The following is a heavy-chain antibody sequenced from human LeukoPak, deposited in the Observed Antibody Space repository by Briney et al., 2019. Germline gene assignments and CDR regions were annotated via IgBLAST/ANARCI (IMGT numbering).Heavy chain of an antibody. V-gene: IGHV3-74*01. CDR1: GFTFSSYW. CDR2: INSDGSST. CDR3: ARAMIVVSNQFDY. J-gene: IGHJ4*02. D-gene: IGHD3-22*01. Sequence: GGYLRLSCSASGFTFSSYWMHWVRRAPGKGLVWVSRINSDGSSTSYADSVKGRFTISRDNAKNTLYLQMNSLRAEDTAVYYCARAMIVVSNQFDYWGQGTLVTVSS.